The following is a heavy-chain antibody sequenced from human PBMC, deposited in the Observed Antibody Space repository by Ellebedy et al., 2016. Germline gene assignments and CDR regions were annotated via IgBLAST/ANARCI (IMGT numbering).Heavy chain of an antibody. CDR3: AGGSSSFGYFDL. D-gene: IGHD6-6*01. CDR2: INPSGGST. CDR1: GYTFTSYY. V-gene: IGHV1-46*03. Sequence: ASVKVSXXASGYTFTSYYMHWVRQAPGQGLEWMGIINPSGGSTNYAQKFQGRVTMTRDTSTSTVYMKLSSLRSEDTAVYYCAGGSSSFGYFDLWGRGTLVTVSS. J-gene: IGHJ2*01.